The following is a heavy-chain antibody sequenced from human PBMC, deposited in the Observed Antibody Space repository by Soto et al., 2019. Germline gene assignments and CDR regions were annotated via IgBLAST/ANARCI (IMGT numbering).Heavy chain of an antibody. Sequence: SETLSLTCTVSGDTIYSDNYYWSWIRQPPGKGLEWIGYIYHSGSTYYNPSLKSRVTISVDRSKNQFSLKLSSVTAADTAVYYCARDQCSGGSCYYYYYYGMDVWGQGTTVTVSS. CDR1: GDTIYSDNYY. CDR3: ARDQCSGGSCYYYYYYGMDV. J-gene: IGHJ6*02. CDR2: IYHSGST. V-gene: IGHV4-30-2*01. D-gene: IGHD2-15*01.